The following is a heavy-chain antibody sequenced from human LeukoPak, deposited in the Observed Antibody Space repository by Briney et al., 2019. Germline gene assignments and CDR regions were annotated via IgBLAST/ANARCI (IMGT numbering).Heavy chain of an antibody. V-gene: IGHV3-73*01. J-gene: IGHJ5*02. Sequence: GGSLRLSCAASGFTFSGSAIHWVRQSSGKGLEWVGQIDKKDKGYATATAYAASVKGRFTNSRDDSINTAYLQMKSLKTEDTALYYCTRDSGTYNWFDPWGQGTLVTVSS. CDR1: GFTFSGSA. D-gene: IGHD1-26*01. CDR3: TRDSGTYNWFDP. CDR2: IDKKDKGYATAT.